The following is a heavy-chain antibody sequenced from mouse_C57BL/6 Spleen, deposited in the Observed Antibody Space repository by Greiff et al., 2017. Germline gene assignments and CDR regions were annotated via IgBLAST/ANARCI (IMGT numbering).Heavy chain of an antibody. CDR3: ARLSGNYFDY. V-gene: IGHV3-1*01. CDR2: ISYSGST. D-gene: IGHD3-1*01. Sequence: EVKLLESGPGMVKPSQSLSLTCTVTGYSITSGYDWHWIRHFPGNKLEWMGYISYSGSTNYTPSLKSRISITHDTSKNHFFLKLNSVTTEDTATYYCARLSGNYFDYWGQGTTLTFSS. CDR1: GYSITSGYD. J-gene: IGHJ2*01.